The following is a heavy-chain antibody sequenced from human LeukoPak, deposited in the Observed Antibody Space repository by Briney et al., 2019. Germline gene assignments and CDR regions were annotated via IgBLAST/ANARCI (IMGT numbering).Heavy chain of an antibody. J-gene: IGHJ4*02. CDR3: ARDSRGYGDYLDGY. D-gene: IGHD4-17*01. V-gene: IGHV1-2*04. CDR2: INPNSGGT. CDR1: GYTFTGYY. Sequence: ASVKVSCKASGYTFTGYYMHWVRQAPGQGLEWMGWINPNSGGTNYAQKFQGWVTMTRDTSISTAYMELSRLRSEDTAVYYCARDSRGYGDYLDGYWGQGTLVTVSS.